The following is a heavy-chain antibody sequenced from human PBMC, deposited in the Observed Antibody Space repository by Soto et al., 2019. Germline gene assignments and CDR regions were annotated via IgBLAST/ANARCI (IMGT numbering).Heavy chain of an antibody. V-gene: IGHV6-1*01. CDR1: GDSVSSDTVD. Sequence: SQTLSLTCAISGDSVSSDTVDWDWIRRSPSRGLGGLGRTYYRSKWYREYVVFVQTRTSINPGTSKNHFYLQLNSVTPEDTAVYYCARRIYDSSVGTAFDIWGQGTEVTVSS. CDR3: ARRIYDSSVGTAFDI. D-gene: IGHD3-22*01. J-gene: IGHJ3*02. CDR2: TYYRSKWYR.